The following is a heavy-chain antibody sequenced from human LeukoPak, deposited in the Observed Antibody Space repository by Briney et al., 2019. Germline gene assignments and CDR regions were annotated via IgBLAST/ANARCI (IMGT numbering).Heavy chain of an antibody. J-gene: IGHJ4*02. CDR1: GGSISSGDYY. D-gene: IGHD1-26*01. V-gene: IGHV4-30-4*08. CDR2: IYYSGST. CDR3: ARDNQSKVGALDY. Sequence: SETLSLTCTVSGGSISSGDYYWSWIRQPPGKGLEWIGYIYYSGSTYYNPSLKSLVTISVDTSKNQFSLKLSSVTAADTAVYYCARDNQSKVGALDYWGQGTLVTVSS.